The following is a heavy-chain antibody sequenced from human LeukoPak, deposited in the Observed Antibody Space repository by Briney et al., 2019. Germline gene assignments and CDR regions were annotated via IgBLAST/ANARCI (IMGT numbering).Heavy chain of an antibody. J-gene: IGHJ4*02. CDR3: ARASNSPFDF. V-gene: IGHV3-48*03. D-gene: IGHD2-21*01. Sequence: GGSLRHSCAASGFTFENFEFSWVRQAPGKGLEWVSHIYTDSTVYQADSVKGRFTISRDNAKNSLYLQMNSLRAEDTAVYYCARASNSPFDFWGQGTLVTVSS. CDR1: GFTFENFE. CDR2: IYTDSTV.